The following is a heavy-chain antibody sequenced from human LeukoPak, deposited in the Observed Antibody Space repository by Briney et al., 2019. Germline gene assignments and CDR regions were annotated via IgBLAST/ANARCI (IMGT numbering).Heavy chain of an antibody. CDR1: CYTFTSYG. CDR3: ARGSYDVPEPFDY. D-gene: IGHD3-22*01. CDR2: ISAYNGNT. Sequence: GASVKVPCKASCYTFTSYGMGWVRQAPGHGLELMGWISAYNGNTNYAQKLQGRVTMTTDTSTSTAYMELRSLRSDDTAVYYCARGSYDVPEPFDYWGQGTLVTVSS. J-gene: IGHJ4*02. V-gene: IGHV1-18*01.